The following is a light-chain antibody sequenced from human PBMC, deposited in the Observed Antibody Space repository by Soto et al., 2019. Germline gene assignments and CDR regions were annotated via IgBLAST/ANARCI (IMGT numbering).Light chain of an antibody. CDR3: KQDNSYSWE. Sequence: DIQMTQSPSTLSASVGDRVTITCPAGQSISSWLAWYQQKPGKAPKLLICDASSLEGGVPSGVSGSGSGVEFTLTISSLQLDDFATDDSKQDNSYSWEFGRGTKVDLK. V-gene: IGKV1-5*01. CDR2: DAS. CDR1: QSISSW. J-gene: IGKJ1*01.